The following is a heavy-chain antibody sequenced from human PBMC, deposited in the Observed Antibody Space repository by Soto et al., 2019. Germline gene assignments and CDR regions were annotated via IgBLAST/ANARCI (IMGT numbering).Heavy chain of an antibody. D-gene: IGHD6-19*01. CDR3: AKRSSYSIGWYFDY. Sequence: QSGGSLRLSCAASGFTFSSYAMSWVRQPPGKGLEWVSGISGSATNTYYADSVKGRFTISRDDSKSTLYLQMNSLRDEDTAIYYCAKRSSYSIGWYFDYWGQGTLVTVSS. CDR1: GFTFSSYA. J-gene: IGHJ4*02. CDR2: ISGSATNT. V-gene: IGHV3-23*01.